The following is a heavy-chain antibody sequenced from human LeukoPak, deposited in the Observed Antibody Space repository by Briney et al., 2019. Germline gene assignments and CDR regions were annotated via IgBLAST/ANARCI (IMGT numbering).Heavy chain of an antibody. D-gene: IGHD3-3*01. Sequence: GGSLRLSCAASGFTVSSNYMSWVRQAPGKGLEWVSVIYSGGSTYYADSVKGRFTISRDNSKNTLYLQMNSLRAEDTAVYYRARADYDFWSGYGYFDYWGQGTLVTVSS. CDR3: ARADYDFWSGYGYFDY. CDR2: IYSGGST. J-gene: IGHJ4*02. CDR1: GFTVSSNY. V-gene: IGHV3-53*01.